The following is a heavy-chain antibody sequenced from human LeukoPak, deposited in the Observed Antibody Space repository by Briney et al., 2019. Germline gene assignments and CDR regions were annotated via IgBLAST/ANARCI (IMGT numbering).Heavy chain of an antibody. V-gene: IGHV4-38-2*02. J-gene: IGHJ4*02. D-gene: IGHD2-2*01. CDR3: ARADRVVPAAD. Sequence: SETLSLTCTVSGYSISSGYYWGWIRQPPGKGLEWIGSIYHSGSTYYNPSLKSRVTISVDTSKNQFSLKLSSVTAADTAVYYYARADRVVPAADWGQGTLVTVSS. CDR1: GYSISSGYY. CDR2: IYHSGST.